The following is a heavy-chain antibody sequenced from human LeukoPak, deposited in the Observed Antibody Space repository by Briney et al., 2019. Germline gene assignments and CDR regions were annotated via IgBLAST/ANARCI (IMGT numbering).Heavy chain of an antibody. J-gene: IGHJ4*02. D-gene: IGHD6-19*01. CDR1: GXSFSSFA. CDR2: ISGSGGST. Sequence: GGSLRLSWAASGXSFSSFAMSWVRQAPGKGLEWVSAISGSGGSTYDPDSVKGRFTISRDNSKNTLYLQMNSLRAEDTAVYYCAAGYTSGWYVHFDYWGQGTLVTVSS. V-gene: IGHV3-23*01. CDR3: AAGYTSGWYVHFDY.